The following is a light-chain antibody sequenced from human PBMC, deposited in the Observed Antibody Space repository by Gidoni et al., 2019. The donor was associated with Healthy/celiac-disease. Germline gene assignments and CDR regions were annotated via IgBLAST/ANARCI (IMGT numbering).Light chain of an antibody. Sequence: EIVLTQSPATLSLSPGERATLSCRASQSVSSYLAWYQQKPCQAPRLLIHDASNRATGIPARFSGSGSGTDFTLTISSLEPEDFAVYYCQQRSNWITFGQGTRLEIK. V-gene: IGKV3-11*01. CDR3: QQRSNWIT. CDR1: QSVSSY. CDR2: DAS. J-gene: IGKJ5*01.